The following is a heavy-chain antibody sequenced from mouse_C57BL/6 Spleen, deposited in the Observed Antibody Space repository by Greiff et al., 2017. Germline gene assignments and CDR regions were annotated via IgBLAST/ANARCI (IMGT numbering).Heavy chain of an antibody. CDR2: IWSGGST. J-gene: IGHJ4*01. CDR1: GFSLTSYG. Sequence: VQLQQSGPGLVQPSQSLSITCTVSGFSLTSYGVHWVRQSPGKGLEWLGVIWSGGSTDYNAAFISRLSISKDNSKSQVFFKMNSLQADDTAIYYCARPYGYDEGPIDYAMDYWGQGTSVTVSS. V-gene: IGHV2-2*01. CDR3: ARPYGYDEGPIDYAMDY. D-gene: IGHD2-2*01.